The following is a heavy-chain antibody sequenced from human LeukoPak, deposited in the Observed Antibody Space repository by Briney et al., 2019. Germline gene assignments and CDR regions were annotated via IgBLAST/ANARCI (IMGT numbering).Heavy chain of an antibody. V-gene: IGHV3-13*05. Sequence: PGGSLRLSCAASGFTFSSYDMHWVRQATGKGLEWVSAIGTAGDPYYPGSVKGRFTISRENAKNSLYLQMNSLRAGDTAVYYCARGGAVWFGEEWYFDYWGRGTLVTVSS. D-gene: IGHD3-10*01. CDR3: ARGGAVWFGEEWYFDY. CDR2: IGTAGDP. CDR1: GFTFSSYD. J-gene: IGHJ4*02.